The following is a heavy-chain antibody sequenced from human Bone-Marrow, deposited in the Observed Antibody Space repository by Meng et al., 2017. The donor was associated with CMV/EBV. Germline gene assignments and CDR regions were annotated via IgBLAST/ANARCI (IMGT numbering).Heavy chain of an antibody. J-gene: IGHJ4*02. Sequence: ASLKVSCKASGYTFTSYDINWVRQATGQGLEWMGWMNPNSGNTGYAQKFQGRVTMTRNTSISTAYMELSSLRSEDTAVYYCARGGWELRKFDYWGQRTLVTVSS. D-gene: IGHD1-26*01. CDR1: GYTFTSYD. CDR3: ARGGWELRKFDY. CDR2: MNPNSGNT. V-gene: IGHV1-8*01.